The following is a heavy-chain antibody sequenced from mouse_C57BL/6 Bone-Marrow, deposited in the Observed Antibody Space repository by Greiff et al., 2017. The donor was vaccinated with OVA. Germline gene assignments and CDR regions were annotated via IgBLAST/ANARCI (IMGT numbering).Heavy chain of an antibody. CDR2: TDPTNDYT. V-gene: IGHV1-4*01. CDR3: TRGYYFDY. Sequence: VMLVESGAELARPGASVKMSCKASGYTFTSYTIHWVKQRPGQGLEWIGYTDPTNDYTNYNQKFKGKATLTADKSSSTAYMQLSSLTSEDSAVYYCTRGYYFDYWGQGTTLTVSS. CDR1: GYTFTSYT. J-gene: IGHJ2*01.